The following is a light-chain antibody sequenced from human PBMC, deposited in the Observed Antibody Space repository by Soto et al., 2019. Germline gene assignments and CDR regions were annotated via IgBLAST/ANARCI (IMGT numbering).Light chain of an antibody. J-gene: IGKJ2*01. Sequence: EIVLTQSPGTLSLSPGEGATLSCRASQSVRNNYLAWYQQKPGQAPRLLIYGASNRATGIPDRFSGSGSGTDFTLTISRLEPEDFAVYYCQRYCYSPMYTFGQGTKLEI. CDR1: QSVRNNY. CDR3: QRYCYSPMYT. CDR2: GAS. V-gene: IGKV3-20*01.